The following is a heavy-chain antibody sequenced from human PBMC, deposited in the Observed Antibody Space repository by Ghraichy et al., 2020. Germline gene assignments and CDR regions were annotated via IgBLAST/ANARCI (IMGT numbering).Heavy chain of an antibody. Sequence: GGSLRLSCAASEFSLSNYSMTWVRQAPGKGLDWVANIKEDGRDKYSVDSVKGRFTISRDNAKNSLFLQMNTLRAEDTAVYYCVRDHPSNHAPDGFDIWGQGTVVTVSS. CDR1: EFSLSNYS. CDR2: IKEDGRDK. V-gene: IGHV3-7*01. CDR3: VRDHPSNHAPDGFDI. D-gene: IGHD2-2*01. J-gene: IGHJ3*02.